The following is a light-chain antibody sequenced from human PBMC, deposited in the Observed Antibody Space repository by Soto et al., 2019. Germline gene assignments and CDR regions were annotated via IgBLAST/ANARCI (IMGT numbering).Light chain of an antibody. J-gene: IGKJ1*01. V-gene: IGKV1-39*01. Sequence: DILMTQSPSSLSASVGDRVTITCRAGQRISSNLNWYQQKPGNAPNLLIYAASTLQSGVPSRFSGSGSGTDFTLTISSLQPEDFATYYCQQSYSTPRTFGQGTKVDIK. CDR1: QRISSN. CDR3: QQSYSTPRT. CDR2: AAS.